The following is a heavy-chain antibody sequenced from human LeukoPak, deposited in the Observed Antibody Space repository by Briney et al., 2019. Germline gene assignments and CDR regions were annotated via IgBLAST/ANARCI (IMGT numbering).Heavy chain of an antibody. CDR2: ISYDGSNK. D-gene: IGHD3-9*01. V-gene: IGHV3-30-3*01. Sequence: GRSLRLSCAASGFTFSSYAMHWVRQAPGKGLEWVAVISYDGSNKYYADSVKGRFTISRDNSKNTLYLQMNSLRAEDTAVYYCARAADYDILTGYYLDRPDWYFDLWGRGTLVTVSS. CDR3: ARAADYDILTGYYLDRPDWYFDL. J-gene: IGHJ2*01. CDR1: GFTFSSYA.